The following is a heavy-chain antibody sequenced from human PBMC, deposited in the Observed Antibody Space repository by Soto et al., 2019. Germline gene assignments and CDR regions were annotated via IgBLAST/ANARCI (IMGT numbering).Heavy chain of an antibody. CDR1: GYSFTSYW. J-gene: IGHJ4*02. V-gene: IGHV5-51*01. D-gene: IGHD6-19*01. Sequence: GESLKISCKGSGYSFTSYWIGWVRQMPGKGLEWMGIIYPGDSDTRYSPSFQGQVTISADKSISTAYLQWSSLKASDTAMYYCARQMPYSSGWPHLDYWGQGTLVTVSS. CDR2: IYPGDSDT. CDR3: ARQMPYSSGWPHLDY.